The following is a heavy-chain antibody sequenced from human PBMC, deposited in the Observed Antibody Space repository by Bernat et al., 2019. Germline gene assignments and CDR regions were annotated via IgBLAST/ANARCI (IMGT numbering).Heavy chain of an antibody. CDR3: ARGREFSARGWFDP. V-gene: IGHV3-30-3*01. CDR2: ISYDGSNK. J-gene: IGHJ5*02. CDR1: GFTFSSYA. D-gene: IGHD3-10*01. Sequence: QVQLVESGGGVVQPGRSLRLSCAASGFTFSSYAMHWVRQAPGKGLEWVAVISYDGSNKYYADSVKGRFTISRDNSKNTLYLQMNSLRAEDTAVYYCARGREFSARGWFDPWGQGTLVTVSS.